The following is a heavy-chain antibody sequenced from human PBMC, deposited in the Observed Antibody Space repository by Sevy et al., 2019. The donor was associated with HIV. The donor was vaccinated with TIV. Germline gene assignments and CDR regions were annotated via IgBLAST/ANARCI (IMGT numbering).Heavy chain of an antibody. J-gene: IGHJ4*02. CDR3: AREGCTKPHDY. Sequence: GGSLRLSCAASGFDFSIYSMSWVRQAPGKGLEWVSTLSFGCGKINYADSVKGRFTISRDNSKSSVYLQMNNMRVEDTAVYYCAREGCTKPHDYWGQGTLVTAS. CDR2: LSFGCGKI. D-gene: IGHD2-8*01. CDR1: GFDFSIYS. V-gene: IGHV3-23*01.